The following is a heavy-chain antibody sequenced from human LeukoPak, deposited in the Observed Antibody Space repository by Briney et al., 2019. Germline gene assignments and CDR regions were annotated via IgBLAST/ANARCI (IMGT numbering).Heavy chain of an antibody. Sequence: PGGSLRLSCAASGSTFSSNFMGWVRQAPGKGLEWVSVIYSGGDAYYADSVKGRFTISRDNSKNMIYLEMSSLKAEDTAVYYCAKERNLEIAVAGTLFDYWGQGTLVTVSS. CDR3: AKERNLEIAVAGTLFDY. CDR2: IYSGGDA. J-gene: IGHJ4*02. D-gene: IGHD6-19*01. V-gene: IGHV3-66*01. CDR1: GSTFSSNF.